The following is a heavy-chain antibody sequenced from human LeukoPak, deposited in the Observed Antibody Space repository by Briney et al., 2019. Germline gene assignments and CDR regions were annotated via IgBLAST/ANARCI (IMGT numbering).Heavy chain of an antibody. CDR1: GYIFTGYY. CDR3: ARDGIAATGLTFDY. Sequence: ASVKVSCKASGYIFTGYYMHWLRQAPGQGLEWMGWIDPESGDTNYAQKFQDKITMTRDTYMKTGYMELSSLRYDDTAVYYCARDGIAATGLTFDYWGQGTLVTVST. D-gene: IGHD6-13*01. CDR2: IDPESGDT. V-gene: IGHV1-2*02. J-gene: IGHJ4*02.